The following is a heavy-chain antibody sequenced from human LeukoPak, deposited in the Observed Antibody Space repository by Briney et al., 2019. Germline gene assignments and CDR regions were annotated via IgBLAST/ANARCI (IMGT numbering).Heavy chain of an antibody. V-gene: IGHV3-11*01. D-gene: IGHD4-17*01. Sequence: GGSLRLSCAASGFTFSDYYMSWIRQAPGKGLEWVSCISSSGSTIYYADSVKGRFNISRDNAKNSLYLQMNSLRAEDTAVYYCARGRDTTVFDYWGQGTLVTVSS. CDR1: GFTFSDYY. CDR2: ISSSGSTI. CDR3: ARGRDTTVFDY. J-gene: IGHJ4*02.